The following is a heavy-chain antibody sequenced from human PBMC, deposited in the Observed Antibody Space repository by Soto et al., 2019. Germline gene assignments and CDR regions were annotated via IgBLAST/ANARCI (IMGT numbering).Heavy chain of an antibody. CDR2: ISGTGGMT. Sequence: EAQLLQSGGGLVPPGGSLRLSCVASGFAFVIYPMAWVRQTPGKGLQWISTISGTGGMTDYEDSVRGRFTVSIDHSKDTLHLQMNSLRVDDPAVYYCAKDRTMARGIMVYDIWGQGTMVTISS. V-gene: IGHV3-23*01. J-gene: IGHJ3*02. CDR1: GFAFVIYP. D-gene: IGHD3-10*01. CDR3: AKDRTMARGIMVYDI.